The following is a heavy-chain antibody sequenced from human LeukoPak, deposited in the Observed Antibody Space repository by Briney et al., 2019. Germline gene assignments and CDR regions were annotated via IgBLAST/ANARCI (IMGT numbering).Heavy chain of an antibody. J-gene: IGHJ6*03. CDR2: IIPIFGTA. CDR1: GGTFSSYA. V-gene: IGHV1-69*06. CDR3: ARDGLLYSSSWYSADQIIRYYYYYYMDV. D-gene: IGHD6-13*01. Sequence: SVKVSCKASGGTFSSYAISWVRQAPGQGLEWMGGIIPIFGTANYAQKFQGRVTITADKSTSTAYMELSSLRSEDTAVYYCARDGLLYSSSWYSADQIIRYYYYYYMDVWGKGTTVTVSS.